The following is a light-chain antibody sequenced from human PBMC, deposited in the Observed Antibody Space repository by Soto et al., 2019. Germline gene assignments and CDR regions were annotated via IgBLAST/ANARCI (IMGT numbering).Light chain of an antibody. CDR3: TSYVGSNIWV. CDR1: SSDVGAYKY. J-gene: IGLJ3*02. V-gene: IGLV2-8*01. CDR2: EVS. Sequence: QSALTQPPSASGSPGQSVTISCTGTSSDVGAYKYVSWYQQYPGKAPKLMIYEVSKRPSGVPDRFSGSKSGNTASLTVSGXXXXXXXXYXCTSYVGSNIWVFGGGTKLTVL.